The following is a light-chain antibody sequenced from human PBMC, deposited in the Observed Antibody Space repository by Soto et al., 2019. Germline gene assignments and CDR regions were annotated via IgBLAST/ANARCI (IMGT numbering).Light chain of an antibody. CDR1: SSNIGGNS. CDR2: DDN. V-gene: IGLV1-51*01. CDR3: GSWDSSLSAYV. Sequence: QSVLTQPPSVSAAPGQKVTISCSGSSSNIGGNSVSWYQQLPGTAPKLLIYDDNKRPSGIPDRFSGSKSGTSATLRITGFQTGDEADYYCGSWDSSLSAYVFGTGTKVTLL. J-gene: IGLJ1*01.